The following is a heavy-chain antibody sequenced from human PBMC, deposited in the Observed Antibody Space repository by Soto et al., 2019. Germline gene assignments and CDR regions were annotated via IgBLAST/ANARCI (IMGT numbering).Heavy chain of an antibody. CDR1: GFTFSSYA. CDR2: ISGSGGST. Sequence: PGGSMRLSCAASGFTFSSYAMSWVRQAPGKGLEWVSAISGSGGSTYYADSVKGRFTISRDNSKNTLYLQMNSLRAEDTAVYYCAKDIWAAAAAHVDYGGQGTLVTVSS. J-gene: IGHJ4*02. CDR3: AKDIWAAAAAHVDY. D-gene: IGHD6-13*01. V-gene: IGHV3-23*01.